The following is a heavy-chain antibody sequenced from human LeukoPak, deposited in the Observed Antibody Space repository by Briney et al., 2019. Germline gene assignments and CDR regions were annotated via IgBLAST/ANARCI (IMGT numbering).Heavy chain of an antibody. J-gene: IGHJ4*02. CDR2: IIPIFGTA. Sequence: ASVKVSCKASGGTFISYAISWVRQAPGQGLEWMGGIIPIFGTANYAQKFQGRVTITADESTSTAYMELSSLRSEDTAVYYCARVNDILTGYTLFTWGQGTLVTVSS. V-gene: IGHV1-69*13. CDR3: ARVNDILTGYTLFT. D-gene: IGHD3-9*01. CDR1: GGTFISYA.